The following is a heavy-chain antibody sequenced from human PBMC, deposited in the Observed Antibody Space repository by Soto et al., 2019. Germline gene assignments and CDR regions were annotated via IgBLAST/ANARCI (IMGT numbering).Heavy chain of an antibody. CDR3: ARDGTPYYYDSSDYPADY. D-gene: IGHD3-22*01. CDR1: GYSFTSYG. J-gene: IGHJ4*02. Sequence: ASVKVSCKASGYSFTSYGITWVRQAPGQGLEWMGWISAYNGHTNYAQKLQGRVTMTTDTSTSTAYMELRSLRSDDTAVYYCARDGTPYYYDSSDYPADYWGQGTLVTV. CDR2: ISAYNGHT. V-gene: IGHV1-18*01.